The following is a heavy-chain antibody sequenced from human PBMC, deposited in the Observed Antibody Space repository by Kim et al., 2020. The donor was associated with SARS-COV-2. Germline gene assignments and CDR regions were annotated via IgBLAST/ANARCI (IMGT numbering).Heavy chain of an antibody. CDR3: ARAYYYGSGSYYNVKLDY. CDR1: GGSFSGYY. D-gene: IGHD3-10*01. Sequence: SETLSLTCAVYGGSFSGYYWSWIRQPPGKGLEWIGEINHSGSTNYNPSLKSRVTISVDTSKNQFSLKLSSVTAADTAVYYCARAYYYGSGSYYNVKLDYWGQGTLVTVSS. J-gene: IGHJ4*02. CDR2: INHSGST. V-gene: IGHV4-34*01.